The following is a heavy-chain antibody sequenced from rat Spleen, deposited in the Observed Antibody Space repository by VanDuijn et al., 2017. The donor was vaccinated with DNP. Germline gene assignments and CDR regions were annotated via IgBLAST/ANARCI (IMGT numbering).Heavy chain of an antibody. J-gene: IGHJ2*01. D-gene: IGHD1-11*01. Sequence: QVQLKESGPGLVQPSQTLSLTCTVSGFSLTNSHVHWVRQPPGDGLEWMGVMWNDGDTSYNSTLKSRLSISRDTSKSQVFLKMHSLQTEDIATYYCARGNYGGYDYWGQGVMVTVSS. V-gene: IGHV2-32*01. CDR2: MWNDGDT. CDR3: ARGNYGGYDY. CDR1: GFSLTNSH.